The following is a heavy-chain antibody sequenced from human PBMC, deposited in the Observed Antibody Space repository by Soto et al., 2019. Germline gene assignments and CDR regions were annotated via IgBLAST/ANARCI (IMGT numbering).Heavy chain of an antibody. J-gene: IGHJ5*02. CDR2: INAGNGNT. Sequence: GASVKVSCKASGYTFTSYAMHWVRQAPGQRLEWMGWINAGNGNTKYSQKFQGRVTITRDTSASTAYMELSSLRSEDTAVYYCAREGLSGPPMYRGSHSPRTHWFDPWGQGTLVTVSS. CDR3: AREGLSGPPMYRGSHSPRTHWFDP. V-gene: IGHV1-3*01. D-gene: IGHD1-1*01. CDR1: GYTFTSYA.